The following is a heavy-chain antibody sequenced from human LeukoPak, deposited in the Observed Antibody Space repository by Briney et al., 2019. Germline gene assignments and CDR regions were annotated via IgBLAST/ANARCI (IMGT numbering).Heavy chain of an antibody. J-gene: IGHJ4*02. Sequence: PSQTLSLTCTVSGGSISSGGYYWSWIRQHPGKGLEWIGYIYYSGSTNYNPSLKSRVTISVDTSKNQFSLKLSSVTAADTAVYYCASNYGEKGDYFDYWGQGTLVTVSS. V-gene: IGHV4-61*08. CDR1: GGSISSGGYY. CDR3: ASNYGEKGDYFDY. CDR2: IYYSGST. D-gene: IGHD4-17*01.